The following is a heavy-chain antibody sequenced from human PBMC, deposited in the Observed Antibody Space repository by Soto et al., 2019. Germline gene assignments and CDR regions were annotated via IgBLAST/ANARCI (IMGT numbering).Heavy chain of an antibody. D-gene: IGHD3-9*01. CDR1: GYTFTSYG. CDR3: ARDTPYYDILTGYPWFDP. J-gene: IGHJ5*02. V-gene: IGHV1-18*04. CDR2: ISAYNGNT. Sequence: VASVKVSCKASGYTFTSYGISWVRQAPGQGLEWMGWISAYNGNTNYAQKLQGRVTMTTDTSTSTAYMELRSLRSDDTAVYYCARDTPYYDILTGYPWFDPWGQGTLVTVSS.